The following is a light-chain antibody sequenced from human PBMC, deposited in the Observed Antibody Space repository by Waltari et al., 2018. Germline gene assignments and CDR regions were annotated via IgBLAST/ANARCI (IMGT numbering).Light chain of an antibody. V-gene: IGLV1-40*01. J-gene: IGLJ1*01. CDR3: QSYDYSLSGYV. CDR1: NSSTGTGYV. Sequence: QSVLTQPPPVSGAPGQRVTISCPGGNSSTGTGYVHLRYQQFPGTPPTLFIIGNNNRPSGVPDRFSGSKSGTSASLAITGLQAEDEADYYCQSYDYSLSGYVFGTGTKVTVL. CDR2: GNN.